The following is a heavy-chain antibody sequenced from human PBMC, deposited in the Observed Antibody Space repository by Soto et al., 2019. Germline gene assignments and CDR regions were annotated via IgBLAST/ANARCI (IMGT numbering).Heavy chain of an antibody. Sequence: QVQLVQSGAEMKEPGSSVKVSCKTSGGTFSSSAISWLRQAPGQGLEWMGGIIPLFRTPDYAQKFQGRVTIAADESTSTAYMELSSLRSEDTAVYYCARVNDRPQLGGNDYYILDVWGQGTTITVSS. V-gene: IGHV1-69*12. CDR1: GGTFSSSA. CDR3: ARVNDRPQLGGNDYYILDV. J-gene: IGHJ6*02. CDR2: IIPLFRTP. D-gene: IGHD1-1*01.